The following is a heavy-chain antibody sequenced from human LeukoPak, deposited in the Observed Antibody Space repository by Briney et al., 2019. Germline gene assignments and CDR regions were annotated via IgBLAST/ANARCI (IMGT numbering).Heavy chain of an antibody. D-gene: IGHD2-2*01. J-gene: IGHJ5*02. CDR2: IIPILGIA. CDR3: ARGLSYCSSTSCYEDWFDP. V-gene: IGHV1-69*04. Sequence: SVKVSCKASGYTFSNYAISWVRQAPGQGLEWMGRIIPILGIANYAQKFQGRVTITADKSTSTAYMELSSLRSEDTAVYYCARGLSYCSSTSCYEDWFDPWGQGTLVTVSS. CDR1: GYTFSNYA.